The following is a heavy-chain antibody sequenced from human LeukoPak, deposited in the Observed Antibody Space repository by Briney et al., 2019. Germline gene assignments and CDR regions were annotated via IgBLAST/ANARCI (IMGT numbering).Heavy chain of an antibody. CDR3: AKDRWGITMVRGFDY. CDR2: IRYDGSNK. Sequence: GGSLRLSCAASGFTFSSYGMHWVRQAPGKGLEWVAFIRYDGSNKYYADSVKGRFTISRDNSKNTLYLQMNSLRAEDTAVYYCAKDRWGITMVRGFDYWGQGTLVTVSS. D-gene: IGHD3-10*01. J-gene: IGHJ4*02. V-gene: IGHV3-30*02. CDR1: GFTFSSYG.